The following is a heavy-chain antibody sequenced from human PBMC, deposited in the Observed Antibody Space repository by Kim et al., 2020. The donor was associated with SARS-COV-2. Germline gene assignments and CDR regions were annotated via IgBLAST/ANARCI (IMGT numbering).Heavy chain of an antibody. Sequence: SETLSLTCAVYGGSFSGYYWSWIRQPPGKGLEWIGEINHSGSTNYNPSLKSRVTISVDTSKNQFSLKLSSVTAADTAVYYCARGRGAARPCYFDYWGQGTLVTVSS. D-gene: IGHD6-6*01. V-gene: IGHV4-34*01. CDR2: INHSGST. J-gene: IGHJ4*02. CDR3: ARGRGAARPCYFDY. CDR1: GGSFSGYY.